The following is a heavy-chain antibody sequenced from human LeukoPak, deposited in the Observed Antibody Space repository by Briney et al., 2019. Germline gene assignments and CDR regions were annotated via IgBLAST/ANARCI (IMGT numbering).Heavy chain of an antibody. J-gene: IGHJ4*02. CDR2: IIPIFGTA. Sequence: ASVQVSCKASGGTFSSYAISWVRQAPGQGREWMGGIIPIFGTANYARKFQGRVTITADESTSTAYMELSSLRSEDTAVYYCAGYSGSYPMDYWGQGTLVTVSS. V-gene: IGHV1-69*01. D-gene: IGHD1-26*01. CDR1: GGTFSSYA. CDR3: AGYSGSYPMDY.